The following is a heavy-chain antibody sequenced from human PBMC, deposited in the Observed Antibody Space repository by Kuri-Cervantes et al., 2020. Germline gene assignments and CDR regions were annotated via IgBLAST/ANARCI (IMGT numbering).Heavy chain of an antibody. CDR1: GFHFGDYF. Sequence: GGSLRLSCAASGFHFGDYFISWIREVPGKGLEWISYISTSGSTTSYADSVKGRFTISRDNAKNSLYLQMNSLRAEDTAVYYCARGPNSGYDYFDYWGQGTLVTVSS. CDR3: ARGPNSGYDYFDY. CDR2: ISTSGSTT. J-gene: IGHJ4*02. V-gene: IGHV3-11*04. D-gene: IGHD5-12*01.